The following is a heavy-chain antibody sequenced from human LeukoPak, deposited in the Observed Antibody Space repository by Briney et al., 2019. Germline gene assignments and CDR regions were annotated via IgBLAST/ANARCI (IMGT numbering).Heavy chain of an antibody. CDR3: AGGDRNGWYFDL. Sequence: GGSLRLSCAASGFTFDDYGMSWVRQVPGKRLEWVSGINWNGGSTGYADSAKGRFTISRDNAKNSLYLQMNSLRVEDTALYYCAGGDRNGWYFDLWGRGTLVTVS. CDR2: INWNGGST. J-gene: IGHJ2*01. V-gene: IGHV3-20*04. CDR1: GFTFDDYG. D-gene: IGHD2-8*01.